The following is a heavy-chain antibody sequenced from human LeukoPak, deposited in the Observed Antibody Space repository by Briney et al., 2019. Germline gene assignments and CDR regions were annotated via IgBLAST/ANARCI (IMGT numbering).Heavy chain of an antibody. D-gene: IGHD2/OR15-2a*01. CDR2: IYPGDSHT. V-gene: IGHV5-51*01. J-gene: IGHJ4*02. Sequence: GESLKISCNGSGYIFTSYWIGWVRQMPGKGLEWMGNIYPGDSHTTYSPSFQGQVTISADKSISTAYLQWTSLKASDTAMYYCGSVIAGGMSTYYFDYWGQGTLVTVSS. CDR1: GYIFTSYW. CDR3: GSVIAGGMSTYYFDY.